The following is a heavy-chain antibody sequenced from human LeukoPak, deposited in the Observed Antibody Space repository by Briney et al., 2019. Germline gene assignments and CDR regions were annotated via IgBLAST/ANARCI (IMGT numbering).Heavy chain of an antibody. J-gene: IGHJ4*02. V-gene: IGHV5-51*01. D-gene: IGHD5-24*01. Sequence: GDSLKIPCKGSVYSFTSYWVVWVRQMPGKGLEWMGIIYPGDSDTRYSPSFQGQVTISADKSISTAYLQWSSLKASDTAMYYCARPRRDGYEPFDYWGQGTLVTVSS. CDR3: ARPRRDGYEPFDY. CDR1: VYSFTSYW. CDR2: IYPGDSDT.